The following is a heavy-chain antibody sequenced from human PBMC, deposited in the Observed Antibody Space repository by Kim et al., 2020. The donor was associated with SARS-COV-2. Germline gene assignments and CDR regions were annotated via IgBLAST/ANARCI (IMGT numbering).Heavy chain of an antibody. CDR1: GFTFSASA. Sequence: GGSLRLSCAASGFTFSASAMHWVRQASGKGLEWVGRIRSKPNNYATSYAASVTGRFTISRDDSTNTVYLQMDSLKTDDTAVYFCSRHSGKHGDRGFDNWGPGTLVTVSP. V-gene: IGHV3-73*01. D-gene: IGHD4-17*01. CDR2: IRSKPNNYAT. J-gene: IGHJ4*02. CDR3: SRHSGKHGDRGFDN.